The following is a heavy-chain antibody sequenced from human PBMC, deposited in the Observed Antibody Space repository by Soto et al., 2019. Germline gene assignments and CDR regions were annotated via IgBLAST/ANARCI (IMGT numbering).Heavy chain of an antibody. CDR3: ARVEFIPATGALGAFDI. CDR2: IKQDGSEK. CDR1: RFTFINYW. J-gene: IGHJ3*02. Sequence: EVQLVESGGGLVQPGGSLRLSCAASRFTFINYWMSWVRQAPGKGLEWVANIKQDGSEKYYVDSVEGRFTISRDNAKKSLYLQMNSLRAEDTAVYYCARVEFIPATGALGAFDIWGQGQWSPSLQ. V-gene: IGHV3-7*05. D-gene: IGHD6-13*01.